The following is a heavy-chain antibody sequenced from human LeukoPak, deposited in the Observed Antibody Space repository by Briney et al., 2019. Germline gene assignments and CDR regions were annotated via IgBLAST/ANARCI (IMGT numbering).Heavy chain of an antibody. D-gene: IGHD2-2*01. Sequence: GGSLRLSCAASGFTFSSYGMHWVRQAPGKGLEWVAVIWYDGSNKYYADSVKGRFTISRDNSKNTLYLQMNSLRAEDTAVYYCARHHCSSTSCYESGLDYWGQGTLVTVSS. CDR1: GFTFSSYG. CDR3: ARHHCSSTSCYESGLDY. V-gene: IGHV3-33*01. CDR2: IWYDGSNK. J-gene: IGHJ4*02.